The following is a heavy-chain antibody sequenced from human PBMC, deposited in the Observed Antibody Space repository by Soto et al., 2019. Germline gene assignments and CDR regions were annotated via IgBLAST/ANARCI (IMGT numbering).Heavy chain of an antibody. J-gene: IGHJ6*02. Sequence: VGSLRLSCAASTFPFSTYWMTWVRQAPGKGLEWVANIHRDEIEKYYMDSAKGRFTISRDNAKNSLYLQMTSLRAEDTAVYYCAGGNALDVWRQGTTVTVSS. CDR1: TFPFSTYW. V-gene: IGHV3-7*01. CDR3: AGGNALDV. CDR2: IHRDEIEK.